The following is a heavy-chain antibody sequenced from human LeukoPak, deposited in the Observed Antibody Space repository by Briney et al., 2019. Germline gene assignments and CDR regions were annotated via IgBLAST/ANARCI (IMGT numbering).Heavy chain of an antibody. CDR2: ISTSGTTT. CDR1: GFTFSSYS. CDR3: ARGPPLFDP. V-gene: IGHV3-48*01. Sequence: GGSLRLSCAASGFTFSSYSMNWVRQAPGKGLEWVSYISTSGTTTYYADSVKGRLTISSDNAKSSLYLQMNSLRAEDTAVYYCARGPPLFDPWGQGTLVTVSS. J-gene: IGHJ5*02.